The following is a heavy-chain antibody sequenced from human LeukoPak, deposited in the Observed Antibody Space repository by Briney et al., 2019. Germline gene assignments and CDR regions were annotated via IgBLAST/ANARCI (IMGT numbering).Heavy chain of an antibody. CDR1: GFTFSSYE. J-gene: IGHJ4*02. D-gene: IGHD6-13*01. CDR3: ARGPYIAAAGTEGG. CDR2: ISSSGNTI. V-gene: IGHV3-48*03. Sequence: PGGSLRLSCAASGFTFSSYEMNWVRQAPGKGLEWVSYISSSGNTIYYADSVKGRFTISRDNAKNSLYLQMNSLRAEDTAVYYCARGPYIAAAGTEGGWGQGTLVTVSS.